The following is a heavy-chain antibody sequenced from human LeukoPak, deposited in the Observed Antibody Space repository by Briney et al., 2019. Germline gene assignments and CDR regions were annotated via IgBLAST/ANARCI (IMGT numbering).Heavy chain of an antibody. CDR3: ARDGSPRGATIGWWFDP. V-gene: IGHV1-69*06. J-gene: IGHJ5*02. CDR1: GGTFSSYA. CDR2: IIPIFGTA. D-gene: IGHD1-26*01. Sequence: GASVKVSCKASGGTFSSYAISWVRQAPGQGLEWMGGIIPIFGTANYAQKFQGRATITADKSTSTAYMELSSLRSEDTAVYYCARDGSPRGATIGWWFDPWGQGTLVTVSS.